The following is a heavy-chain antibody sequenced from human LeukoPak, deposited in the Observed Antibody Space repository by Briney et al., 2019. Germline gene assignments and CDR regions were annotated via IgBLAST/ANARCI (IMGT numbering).Heavy chain of an antibody. Sequence: PSETLSLTCTVSGGSISSFYWSWIRQPAGEGLGWIGRIYTSGSTNYNPSSKSRVTMSVDTSKNQFSLKLSSVTAADTAVYYCARWDFYGDYVDYWGQGTLVTVSS. J-gene: IGHJ4*02. CDR1: GGSISSFY. D-gene: IGHD4-17*01. V-gene: IGHV4-4*07. CDR2: IYTSGST. CDR3: ARWDFYGDYVDY.